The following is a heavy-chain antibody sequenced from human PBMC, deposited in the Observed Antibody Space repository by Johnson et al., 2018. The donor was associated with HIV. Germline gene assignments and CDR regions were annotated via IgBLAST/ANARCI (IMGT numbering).Heavy chain of an antibody. J-gene: IGHJ3*02. V-gene: IGHV3-30*03. Sequence: QMLLVESGGGVVQPGRSLRLSCAASGFTFSSYGMHWVRQAPGKGLEGVAVISFDGNNQYYADSVKDRFTISRDNSKNTLFLQMNGLRVEDTAIYYCTTFNSQMGEDVFDIWGQETMVTVSS. CDR2: ISFDGNNQ. CDR1: GFTFSSYG. CDR3: TTFNSQMGEDVFDI. D-gene: IGHD3-16*01.